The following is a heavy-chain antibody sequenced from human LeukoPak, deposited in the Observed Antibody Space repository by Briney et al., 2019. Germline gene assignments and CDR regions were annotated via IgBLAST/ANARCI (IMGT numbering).Heavy chain of an antibody. CDR1: GFTFSSYS. CDR2: ISSSSSYI. D-gene: IGHD2-21*01. CDR3: ARAYCGGDCYSDTIDY. V-gene: IGHV3-21*01. J-gene: IGHJ4*02. Sequence: GGSLRLSCAASGFTFSSYSMNWVLHAPGKGLSWVSSISSSSSYIYYADSVKGRFTISRDNAKNSLYLQMNSLRAEDTAVYYCARAYCGGDCYSDTIDYWGQGTLVTVSS.